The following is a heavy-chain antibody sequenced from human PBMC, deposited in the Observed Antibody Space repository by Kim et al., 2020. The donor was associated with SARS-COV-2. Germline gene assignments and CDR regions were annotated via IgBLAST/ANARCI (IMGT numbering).Heavy chain of an antibody. Sequence: GGSLRLSCAASGFIFNNYAMHWVRQTPGKGLEWVAVISYDGRVQYEADSVKGRFTISRDDSRSTVDLQMSSLRPEDTAVYFCARDPLRGPTDYFDFWGQGILVTVSS. CDR3: ARDPLRGPTDYFDF. J-gene: IGHJ4*02. CDR2: ISYDGRVQ. CDR1: GFIFNNYA. V-gene: IGHV3-30*04.